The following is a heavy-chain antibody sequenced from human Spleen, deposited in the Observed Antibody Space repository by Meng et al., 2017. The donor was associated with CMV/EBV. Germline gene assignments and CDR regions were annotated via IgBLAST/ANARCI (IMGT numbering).Heavy chain of an antibody. V-gene: IGHV3-23*01. D-gene: IGHD2-2*01. CDR1: GFTFSAYA. CDR2: VSGRGDNT. Sequence: GESLKISCAASGFTFSAYAMSWVRQAPGKGLEWVSAVSGRGDNTYHADSVKGRFTISRDNSKNTLFLQMNSLRPEDTAVYYCGKDGGDCSSTSCDYFDYWGQGTLVTVSS. J-gene: IGHJ4*02. CDR3: GKDGGDCSSTSCDYFDY.